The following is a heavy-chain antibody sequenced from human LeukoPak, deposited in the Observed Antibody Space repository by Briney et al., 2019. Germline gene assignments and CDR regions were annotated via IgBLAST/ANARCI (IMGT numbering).Heavy chain of an antibody. CDR2: ISSSSSYI. CDR3: ATLGVVTATPSFDY. V-gene: IGHV3-21*01. CDR1: GFTFSSYG. Sequence: PGGSLRLSCAASGFTFSSYGMSWVRQAPGKGLEWVSSISSSSSYIYYADSVKGRFTISRDNAKNSLYLQMNSLRAEDTAVYYCATLGVVTATPSFDYWGQGTLVTVSS. D-gene: IGHD2-21*02. J-gene: IGHJ4*02.